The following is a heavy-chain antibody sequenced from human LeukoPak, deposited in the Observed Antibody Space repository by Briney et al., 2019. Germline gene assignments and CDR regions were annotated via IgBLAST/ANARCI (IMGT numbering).Heavy chain of an antibody. CDR1: GFTFSSYS. V-gene: IGHV3-33*08. J-gene: IGHJ5*02. Sequence: GGSLRLSCAASGFTFSSYSMNWVRQAPGKGLEWVAVIWYDGSNKYYADSVKGRFTISRDNSKNTLYLQMNSLRAEDTAVYYCARDSALFDPWGQGTLVTVSS. CDR3: ARDSALFDP. CDR2: IWYDGSNK.